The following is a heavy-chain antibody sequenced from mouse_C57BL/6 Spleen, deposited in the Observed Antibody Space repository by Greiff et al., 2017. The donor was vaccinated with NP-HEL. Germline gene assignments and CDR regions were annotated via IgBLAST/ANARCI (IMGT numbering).Heavy chain of an antibody. J-gene: IGHJ3*01. CDR3: TREAQATVFAY. Sequence: QVQLQQSGAELVRPGASVTLSCKASGYTFTDYEMHWVKQTPVHGLEWIGAIDPETGGTAYNQKFKGKAILTADKSSSTAYMELRSLTSEDSAVYYCTREAQATVFAYWGQGTLVTVSA. V-gene: IGHV1-15*01. CDR1: GYTFTDYE. D-gene: IGHD3-2*02. CDR2: IDPETGGT.